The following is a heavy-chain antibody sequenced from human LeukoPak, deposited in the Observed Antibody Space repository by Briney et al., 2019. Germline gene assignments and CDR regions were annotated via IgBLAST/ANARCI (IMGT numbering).Heavy chain of an antibody. CDR2: ISDSGGST. CDR3: AKRVSGSYYSYVFDI. CDR1: GFIFSSHA. J-gene: IGHJ3*02. D-gene: IGHD1-26*01. Sequence: PGGSLRLSCAASGFIFSSHAMSWVRQAPGKGLEWVSGISDSGGSTFYADSVKGRFTISRDNSKNTLYLQMNSLRAEDTAVYSCAKRVSGSYYSYVFDIWGQGTMVTVSS. V-gene: IGHV3-23*01.